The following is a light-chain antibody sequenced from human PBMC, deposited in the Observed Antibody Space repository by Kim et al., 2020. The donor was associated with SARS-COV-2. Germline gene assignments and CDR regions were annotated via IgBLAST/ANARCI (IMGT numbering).Light chain of an antibody. CDR1: SLRSYY. CDR3: NSRDTHDIVL. V-gene: IGLV3-19*01. J-gene: IGLJ2*01. CDR2: GKN. Sequence: SSELTQDPAVSVALGQTVRITCQGDSLRSYYATWYQQKPGQAPILLIYGKNNRPSGIPDRFSGSSSGNTASLTITGAQAGDEADYYCNSRDTHDIVLFGGGTQLTVL.